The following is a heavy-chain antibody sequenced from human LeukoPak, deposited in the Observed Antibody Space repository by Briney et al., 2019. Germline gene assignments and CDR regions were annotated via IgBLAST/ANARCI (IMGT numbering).Heavy chain of an antibody. D-gene: IGHD3-9*01. CDR3: ARAPPDYDTLTAEYYFDY. Sequence: GGSLRLTCAASGFTFSDYYMSWIRQAPGKGLEWVSCISSSSRYTNYADSVKGRFTISRDNAKNPLYLQMNSLRAEDTAVYYCARAPPDYDTLTAEYYFDYWGQGTLVTVSS. V-gene: IGHV3-11*05. CDR1: GFTFSDYY. J-gene: IGHJ4*02. CDR2: ISSSSRYT.